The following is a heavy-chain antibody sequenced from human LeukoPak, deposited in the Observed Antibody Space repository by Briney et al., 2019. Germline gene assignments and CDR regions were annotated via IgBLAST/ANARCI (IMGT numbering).Heavy chain of an antibody. D-gene: IGHD4-23*01. Sequence: GGSLRLSCAASGFTFSNYSINWVRQASGKGLEWVGRTRSKGNNYATAHAASVKGRFTISRDDSKNTAYLQMNSLKTEDTAVYYCTRLYGGNSVFDHWGQGTLVTVSS. CDR3: TRLYGGNSVFDH. CDR1: GFTFSNYS. CDR2: TRSKGNNYAT. V-gene: IGHV3-73*01. J-gene: IGHJ5*02.